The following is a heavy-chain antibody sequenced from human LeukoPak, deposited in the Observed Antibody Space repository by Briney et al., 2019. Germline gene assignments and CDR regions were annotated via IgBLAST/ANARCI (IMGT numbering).Heavy chain of an antibody. CDR3: ARDHRPDWFYMDV. Sequence: SETLSLTCTVSGGSISSGGYYWSWIRQHPGKGLEWIGYIYYSGSTYYNPSLKSRVTISVDTSKNQFSLKLSSVTAADTAVYYWARDHRPDWFYMDVWGKGTTVTVSS. D-gene: IGHD2-21*01. CDR2: IYYSGST. CDR1: GGSISSGGYY. J-gene: IGHJ6*03. V-gene: IGHV4-31*03.